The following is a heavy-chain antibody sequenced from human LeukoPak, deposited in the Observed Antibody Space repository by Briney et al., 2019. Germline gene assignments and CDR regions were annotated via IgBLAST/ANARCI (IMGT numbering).Heavy chain of an antibody. V-gene: IGHV3-53*01. CDR2: IYSGGST. Sequence: GGSLRLSCAASGFIVSSNYMSWVRQAPGKGLEWVSVIYSGGSTYYADSVKGRFTISRDNSKNTLYLQMNSLRAEDTAVYYCARVGVLELRGFDYWGQGTLVTVS. D-gene: IGHD1-7*01. CDR1: GFIVSSNY. J-gene: IGHJ4*02. CDR3: ARVGVLELRGFDY.